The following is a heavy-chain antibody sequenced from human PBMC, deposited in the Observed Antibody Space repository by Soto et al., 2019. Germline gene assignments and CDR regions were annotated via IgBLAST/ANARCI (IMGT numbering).Heavy chain of an antibody. Sequence: PXGALRLTCAASGFTFSSYTMCWVRQAPGKGLQWVSSISSSGSNTHYADSVKGRFTISRDNSKSTVYVQIHSLRAEDTAVYYCAKLNWQFVPTYSYYGMDVWGHGTTVTVSS. CDR3: AKLNWQFVPTYSYYGMDV. D-gene: IGHD1-1*01. CDR1: GFTFSSYT. J-gene: IGHJ6*02. CDR2: ISSSGSNT. V-gene: IGHV3-23*01.